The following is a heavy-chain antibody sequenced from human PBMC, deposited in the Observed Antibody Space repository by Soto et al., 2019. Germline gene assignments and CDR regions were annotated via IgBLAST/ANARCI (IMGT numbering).Heavy chain of an antibody. V-gene: IGHV3-48*02. CDR1: GFTFSPYG. CDR2: ISSSGSTI. J-gene: IGHJ4*02. CDR3: ARDRSTIFGVVTPIDY. Sequence: QAGGSLRLSCVASGFTFSPYGMNWVRQAPGKGLEWVSYISSSGSTIYYADSVRGRFTVSRDNAKNTLYLEMNGLRDEDTAVYYCARDRSTIFGVVTPIDYWGQGTLVTVSS. D-gene: IGHD3-3*01.